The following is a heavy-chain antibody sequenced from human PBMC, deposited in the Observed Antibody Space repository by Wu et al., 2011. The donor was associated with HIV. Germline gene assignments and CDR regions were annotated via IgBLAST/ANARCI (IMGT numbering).Heavy chain of an antibody. D-gene: IGHD2-2*01. CDR3: AREAVVDYYLDS. J-gene: IGHJ4*02. CDR2: ISPIRGGP. V-gene: IGHV1-2*02. Sequence: QVQLVQSGAEVKKPGASVKVSCKASGGTFSSYSISWVRQAPGQGLEWMGWISPIRGGPKFAQKFQGRITMTRDTSISTAYMELSGLRSDDTAVYYCAREAVVDYYLDSWGQGTLVTVSS. CDR1: GGTFSSYS.